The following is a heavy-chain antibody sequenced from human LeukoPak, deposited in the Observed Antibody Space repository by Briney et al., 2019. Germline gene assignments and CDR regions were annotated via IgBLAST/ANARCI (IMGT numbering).Heavy chain of an antibody. CDR1: GFTFRGYG. J-gene: IGHJ4*02. CDR2: ISGSGITT. CDR3: AKMSAPAFFES. Sequence: GGSLRLSCAACGFTFRGYGMSWVRQAPGKELEWVSGISGSGITTWYADSVKGRLTISRDNSKNTLYLQMNSLRVEDTAVYYCAKMSAPAFFESWGQGTLVTVSS. D-gene: IGHD6-13*01. V-gene: IGHV3-23*01.